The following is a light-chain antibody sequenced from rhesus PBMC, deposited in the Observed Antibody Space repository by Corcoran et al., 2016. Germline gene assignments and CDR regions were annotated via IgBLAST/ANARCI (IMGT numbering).Light chain of an antibody. CDR3: QQESNWLT. CDR1: ESVGSY. V-gene: IGKV3-40*01. Sequence: EIVMTQSPATLSLSPGETATLSCRASESVGSYLAWYKQKPGQAPKRLVNSAYFRATGIPDRFIGSGAGTDFTLTISSLEPEDVAVYFCQQESNWLTFGGGNKVELK. CDR2: SAY. J-gene: IGKJ4*01.